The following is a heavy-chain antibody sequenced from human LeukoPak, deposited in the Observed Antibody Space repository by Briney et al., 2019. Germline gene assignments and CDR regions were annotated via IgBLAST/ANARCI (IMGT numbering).Heavy chain of an antibody. CDR2: VYPGDSDT. V-gene: IGHV5-51*01. CDR1: GYSFTNYW. D-gene: IGHD4-11*01. J-gene: IGHJ2*01. Sequence: GESLKISCKGSGYSFTNYWIAWVRQMPGKGLEWMGIVYPGDSDTRNSPSFQGQVTISADESISAAYLQWSSLKASDTAMYYCARRGGNYGTWYFDLWGRGTLVTVSS. CDR3: ARRGGNYGTWYFDL.